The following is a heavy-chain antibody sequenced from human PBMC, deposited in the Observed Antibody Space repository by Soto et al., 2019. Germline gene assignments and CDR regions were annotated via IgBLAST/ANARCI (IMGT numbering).Heavy chain of an antibody. CDR2: IIPIPGTA. V-gene: IGHV1-69*01. D-gene: IGHD2-2*01. CDR1: GGTFGSYA. J-gene: IGHJ6*02. CDR3: ARSQGSSTSLEIYYYYYYGMDV. Sequence: QVQLVQSGAEVQKPGSSVKVSCKASGGTFGSYAISWVRQAPGQGLEWMGGIIPIPGTANYAQKFQGRVTIAADESTSTAYMELSSLRPEDTAVYYCARSQGSSTSLEIYYYYYYGMDVWGQGTTVTVSS.